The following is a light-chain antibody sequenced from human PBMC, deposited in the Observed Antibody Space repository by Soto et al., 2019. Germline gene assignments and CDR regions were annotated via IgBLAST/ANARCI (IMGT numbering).Light chain of an antibody. CDR3: QQYETFSGT. J-gene: IGKJ1*01. CDR2: DAS. Sequence: DVRMTESPSTLSACVGGTVTVTCLASQSVSGWLAWYQQKPGEAPKXXXYDASALPRGVPSRFSGSGSGTKCTITIASLKPDDGSTYYCQQYETFSGTFCPGTKVDIK. V-gene: IGKV1-5*01. CDR1: QSVSGW.